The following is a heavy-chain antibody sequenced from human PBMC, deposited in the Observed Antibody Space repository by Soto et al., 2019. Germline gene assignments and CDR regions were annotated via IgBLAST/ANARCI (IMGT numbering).Heavy chain of an antibody. D-gene: IGHD1-20*01. CDR2: IYYSGHT. CDR1: GGYMSGYD. Sequence: QVQLQESGPGVVKSSETLSLTCNVSGGYMSGYDWTWIRQAPGRGLEWIGYIYYSGHTFYNPSLNSRVTISLDTPKSQFSLQLTSVTAADTAVYFCARYNRGVYPGLQYWGRGILVSVSS. J-gene: IGHJ4*02. CDR3: ARYNRGVYPGLQY. V-gene: IGHV4-59*01.